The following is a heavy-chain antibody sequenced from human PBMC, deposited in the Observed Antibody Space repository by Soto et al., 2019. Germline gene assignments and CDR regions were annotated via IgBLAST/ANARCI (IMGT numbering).Heavy chain of an antibody. Sequence: GASVKVSCKVSGYTLTELSMHWVRQAPGKGLEWMGGFDPEDGETIYAQKFQGRVTKTEDTSTDTAYMELSSLRSEDTAVYYCATDRSTGDYYYYYGMDVWGQGTTVTVSS. CDR2: FDPEDGET. CDR1: GYTLTELS. J-gene: IGHJ6*02. D-gene: IGHD3-10*01. V-gene: IGHV1-24*01. CDR3: ATDRSTGDYYYYYGMDV.